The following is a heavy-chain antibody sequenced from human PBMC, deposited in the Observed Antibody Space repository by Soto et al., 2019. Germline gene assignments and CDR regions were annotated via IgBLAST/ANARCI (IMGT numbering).Heavy chain of an antibody. Sequence: GGSLRLSCAASEFTVTNNEMSWVRQAPGKGLEWVSILYSGGNTYYADSVGGRFTISRDGSKNTLYLHMNSLRAEDTAVYYCALRRVAYADFWGQGTRVTVSS. CDR2: LYSGGNT. V-gene: IGHV3-53*01. CDR3: ALRRVAYADF. J-gene: IGHJ4*02. CDR1: EFTVTNNE. D-gene: IGHD2-2*01.